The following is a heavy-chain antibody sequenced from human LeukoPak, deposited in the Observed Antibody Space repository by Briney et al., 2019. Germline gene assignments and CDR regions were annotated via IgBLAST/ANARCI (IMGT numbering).Heavy chain of an antibody. J-gene: IGHJ4*02. CDR2: TIPIFGTA. CDR1: GGTFSSYA. D-gene: IGHD6-13*01. CDR3: ARSKNIAAAGSGWYYYFDY. Sequence: SVKVSCKASGGTFSSYAISWVRQAPGQGLEWMGGTIPIFGTANYAQKFQGRVTITADESTSTAYMELSSLRSEDTAVYYCARSKNIAAAGSGWYYYFDYWGQGTLVTVSS. V-gene: IGHV1-69*13.